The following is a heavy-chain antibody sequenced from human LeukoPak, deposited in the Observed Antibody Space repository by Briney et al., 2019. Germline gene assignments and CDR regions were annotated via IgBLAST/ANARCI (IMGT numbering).Heavy chain of an antibody. Sequence: ASVKVSCKASGYTFTSYAMHWVRQAPGQRLEWMGWINAGNGNTKYSQKFQGRVTITRDTSASTAYMELSSLRSEDTAVYYCARVWGYYDSSGYSFDYWGQGTLVTVSS. CDR3: ARVWGYYDSSGYSFDY. CDR1: GYTFTSYA. J-gene: IGHJ4*02. CDR2: INAGNGNT. D-gene: IGHD3-22*01. V-gene: IGHV1-3*01.